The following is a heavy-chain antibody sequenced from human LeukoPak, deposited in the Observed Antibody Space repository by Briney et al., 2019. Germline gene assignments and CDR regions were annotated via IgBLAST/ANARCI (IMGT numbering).Heavy chain of an antibody. CDR2: VSGSGGAT. Sequence: GGSLRLSCAASGFTFNNYAMSWVRQAPGMGLEWLSYVSGSGGATYYAASVKGRFAISRDNSKNTVYLQMGSLRAEDTAVYYCAKNRGGTYKYYMDVWGNGTTVTVSS. D-gene: IGHD1-1*01. V-gene: IGHV3-23*01. CDR3: AKNRGGTYKYYMDV. CDR1: GFTFNNYA. J-gene: IGHJ6*03.